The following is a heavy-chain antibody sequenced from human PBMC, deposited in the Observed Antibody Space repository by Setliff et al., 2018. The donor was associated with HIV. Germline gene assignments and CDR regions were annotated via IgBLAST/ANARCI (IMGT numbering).Heavy chain of an antibody. V-gene: IGHV3-15*01. Sequence: PGGSLRLSCAASGVTVSDVWMSWVRQAPGKGLAWVGRISRNFDGGATDYAAPVKGRFTISRDDSHNTLYLQMNSLTTEDTAVYYCTTDSHIGGTWHYFDKWGQGALVTV. CDR2: ISRNFDGGAT. CDR3: TTDSHIGGTWHYFDK. D-gene: IGHD6-25*01. CDR1: GVTVSDVW. J-gene: IGHJ4*02.